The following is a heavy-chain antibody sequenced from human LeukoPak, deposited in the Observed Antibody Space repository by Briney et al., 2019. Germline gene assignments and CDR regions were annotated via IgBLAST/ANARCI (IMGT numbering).Heavy chain of an antibody. CDR2: IYTGGST. J-gene: IGHJ4*02. V-gene: IGHV3-53*01. CDR1: GFTVSSNY. Sequence: GGSLRLSCAPSGFTVSSNYMSWVRQAPGKGLGWVSVIYTGGSTYYADSVKGRFTISRDNSKNTLYLQMNSLRAEDTAQYYCARRAYYFDYWGQGTLVAVSS. CDR3: ARRAYYFDY.